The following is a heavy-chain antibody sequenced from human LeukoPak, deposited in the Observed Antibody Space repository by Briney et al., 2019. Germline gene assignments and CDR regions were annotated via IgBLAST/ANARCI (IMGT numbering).Heavy chain of an antibody. J-gene: IGHJ4*02. D-gene: IGHD3-22*01. V-gene: IGHV5-51*01. Sequence: GESLQICCKGSGYSFTSYWIGWVRQMPGKGLEWMGIIYPGDSDTRYSPSFQGQVTISADKSISTAYLQWSSLKASDTAMYYCARLGLYYYDSSGYYYGYWGQGTLVTVSS. CDR1: GYSFTSYW. CDR3: ARLGLYYYDSSGYYYGY. CDR2: IYPGDSDT.